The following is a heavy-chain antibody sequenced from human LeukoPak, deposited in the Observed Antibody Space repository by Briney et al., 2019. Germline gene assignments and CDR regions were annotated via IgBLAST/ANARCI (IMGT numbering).Heavy chain of an antibody. CDR2: ISSSSSYI. CDR1: GFTFSSYN. CDR3: ARDRGIAAADHFDY. J-gene: IGHJ4*02. D-gene: IGHD6-13*01. Sequence: GGSLRLSCAASGFTFSSYNMNWVRQAPGKGLEWVSSISSSSSYIYYADSVKGRFTISRDNAKNSLYLQMNSLRAEDTAVYYCARDRGIAAADHFDYWGQGTLVTVSS. V-gene: IGHV3-21*01.